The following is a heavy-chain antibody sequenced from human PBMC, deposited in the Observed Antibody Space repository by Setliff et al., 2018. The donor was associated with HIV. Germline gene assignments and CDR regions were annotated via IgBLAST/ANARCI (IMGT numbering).Heavy chain of an antibody. Sequence: PGGSLRLSCAASGFTFSSYWMSWVRQAPGKGLEYVAIIKEDGSEKYYVDSVKGRFTTFRDNSKNSLYLEMNSLRAEDTAVYFCAVDSRSRPTTWGQGTLVTVSS. CDR1: GFTFSSYW. J-gene: IGHJ5*02. V-gene: IGHV3-7*03. CDR3: AVDSRSRPTT. CDR2: IKEDGSEK. D-gene: IGHD5-12*01.